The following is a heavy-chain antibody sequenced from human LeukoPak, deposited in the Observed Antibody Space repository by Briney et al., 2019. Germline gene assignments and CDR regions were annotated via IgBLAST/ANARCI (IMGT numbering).Heavy chain of an antibody. V-gene: IGHV4-59*01. CDR2: IYHSGST. D-gene: IGHD3-10*01. J-gene: IGHJ3*01. CDR3: AREGRLEGVFDV. CDR1: GDSISRYH. Sequence: SETLSLTCTVSGDSISRYHWGWIRQPPGKGLEWIAYIYHSGSTDYNPSLKSRVTMSVDMSKNQFSLKLRSVTAADTAVYYCAREGRLEGVFDVWGKGTRVTFSS.